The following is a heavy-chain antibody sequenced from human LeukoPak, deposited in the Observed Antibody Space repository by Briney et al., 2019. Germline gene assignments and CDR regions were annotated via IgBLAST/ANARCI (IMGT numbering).Heavy chain of an antibody. CDR1: GDSVSSNSAA. V-gene: IGHV6-1*01. Sequence: SQTLSLTCAISGDSVSSNSAAWNWIRQSPSRGLEWLGRTYYRSKWYNDYAVSVKSRITINPDTSKNQFSLQLSSVTAADTAVYYCARGRVFRVPAAIEDFFQLKLPYYFDYWGQGTLVTVSS. CDR2: TYYRSKWYN. J-gene: IGHJ4*02. D-gene: IGHD2-2*02. CDR3: ARGRVFRVPAAIEDFFQLKLPYYFDY.